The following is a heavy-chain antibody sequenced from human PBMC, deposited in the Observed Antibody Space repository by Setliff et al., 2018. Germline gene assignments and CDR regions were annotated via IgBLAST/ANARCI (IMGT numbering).Heavy chain of an antibody. CDR1: GESFSNNY. CDR2: MYYSGST. Sequence: SETLSLTCSVSGESFSNNYWSWIRQSPGKGLEWIGSMYYSGSTYYNPSLKGRVTLSVDTTKNQFSLKLTSMTAADTAVYFCARHLLVQGTYHFDYWGQGSPVTVSS. V-gene: IGHV4-59*04. CDR3: ARHLLVQGTYHFDY. J-gene: IGHJ4*02. D-gene: IGHD3-10*01.